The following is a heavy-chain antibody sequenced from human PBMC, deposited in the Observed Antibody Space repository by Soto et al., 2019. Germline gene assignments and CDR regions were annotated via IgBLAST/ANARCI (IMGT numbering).Heavy chain of an antibody. J-gene: IGHJ5*02. CDR2: IAYGGST. CDR1: GESVTSGYW. CDR3: AKGGDISGRGGGYSWFDP. D-gene: IGHD6-19*01. Sequence: QVHLQESGPGLVKPSGTLTLTCVVSGESVTSGYWFSWVRQPPGKGLEFIGHIAYGGSTTYNPSLKSRVAMSLDTSKNHFSLTLTSVSAADTAKYFCAKGGDISGRGGGYSWFDPWGQGTLVTVSS. V-gene: IGHV4-4*02.